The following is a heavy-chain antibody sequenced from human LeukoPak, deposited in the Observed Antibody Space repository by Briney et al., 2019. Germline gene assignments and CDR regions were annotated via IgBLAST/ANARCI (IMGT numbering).Heavy chain of an antibody. CDR2: ISPYNGNT. CDR3: VRVGDYDFWGACYRFDP. J-gene: IGHJ5*02. CDR1: DYTFTSFG. V-gene: IGHV1-18*01. D-gene: IGHD3-3*01. Sequence: ASVKVSCKASDYTFTSFGISWVRQAPGQGLEWMGWISPYNGNTHYAQKLQGRLTMTSDTSTSTAYMELRSLRSDDTAVYYCVRVGDYDFWGACYRFDPWGQGTPVTVSS.